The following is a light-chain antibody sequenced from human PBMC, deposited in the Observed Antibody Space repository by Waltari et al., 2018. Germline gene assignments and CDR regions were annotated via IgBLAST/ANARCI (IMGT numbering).Light chain of an antibody. CDR3: QQYNSFPIT. CDR2: ESS. CDR1: QSISTW. J-gene: IGKJ5*01. V-gene: IGKV1-5*03. Sequence: DIQMTQSPATLSASVGDRVTTTCRASQSISTWLAWYQQKTGKSPNLLIYESSSLESGVPSRFSGSGSGTEFTLTISGLKPDDFATYYCQQYNSFPITFGPGTRLEIK.